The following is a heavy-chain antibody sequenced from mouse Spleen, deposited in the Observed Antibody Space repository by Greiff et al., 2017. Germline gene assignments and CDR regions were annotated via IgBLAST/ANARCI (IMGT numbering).Heavy chain of an antibody. Sequence: EVMLVESEGGLVQPGSSMKLSCTASGFTFSDYYMAWVRQVPEKGLEWVANINYDGSSTYYLDSLKSRFIISRDNAKNILYLQMSSLKSEDTATYYCARGGYRYDEEAWFAYWGQGTLVTVSA. CDR1: GFTFSDYY. D-gene: IGHD2-14*01. J-gene: IGHJ3*01. CDR2: INYDGSST. V-gene: IGHV5-16*01. CDR3: ARGGYRYDEEAWFAY.